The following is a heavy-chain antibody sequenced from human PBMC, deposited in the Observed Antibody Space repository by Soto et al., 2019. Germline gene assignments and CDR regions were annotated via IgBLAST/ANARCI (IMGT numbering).Heavy chain of an antibody. CDR2: IWYDGSNK. CDR1: GFTFSSYG. Sequence: QVQLVESGGGVVQPGRSLRRSCAASGFTFSSYGMHWVRQAPGKGLEWVAVIWYDGSNKYYADSVKGRFTISRDNSKNTLYLQMNSLRAEDTAVYYCARDLAAAAGTGGDYWGQGTLVTVSS. J-gene: IGHJ4*02. V-gene: IGHV3-33*01. CDR3: ARDLAAAAGTGGDY. D-gene: IGHD6-13*01.